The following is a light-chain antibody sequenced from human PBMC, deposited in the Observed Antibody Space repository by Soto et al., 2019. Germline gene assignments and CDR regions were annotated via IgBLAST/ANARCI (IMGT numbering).Light chain of an antibody. CDR2: WAS. Sequence: DIVMTQSPDSLAVSLGERATINCKSSQSVLYSSNNKNYLAWYQQKPGQPPKLLIYWASTRESWVPDRFSGSGSGTDFTLTISRLQAEDVAVYYCQQYYSTPFTFGPGTKVDIK. V-gene: IGKV4-1*01. J-gene: IGKJ3*01. CDR3: QQYYSTPFT. CDR1: QSVLYSSNNKNY.